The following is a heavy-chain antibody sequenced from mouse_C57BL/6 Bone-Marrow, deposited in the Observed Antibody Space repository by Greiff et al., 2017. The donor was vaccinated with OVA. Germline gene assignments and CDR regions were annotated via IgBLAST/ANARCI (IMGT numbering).Heavy chain of an antibody. Sequence: LVRPGASVTLSCKASGYTFTDYEMHWVKQTPVHGLEWIGAIDPETGGTAYNQKFKGKAILTADKSSSTAYMELRILTSEDSAVYYCTRGYSNYYAMDYWGQGTSVTVSS. CDR3: TRGYSNYYAMDY. D-gene: IGHD2-5*01. J-gene: IGHJ4*01. CDR2: IDPETGGT. CDR1: GYTFTDYE. V-gene: IGHV1-15*01.